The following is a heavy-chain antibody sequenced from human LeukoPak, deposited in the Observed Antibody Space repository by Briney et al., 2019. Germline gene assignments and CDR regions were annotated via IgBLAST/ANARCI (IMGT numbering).Heavy chain of an antibody. V-gene: IGHV3-23*01. CDR1: GFAFSNYA. Sequence: GGSLRLSCAASGFAFSNYAMNWVRQAPGQGLEWLSTISDIGANTYYADSVKGRFTTSRDNSHSTLSLQMNSLRGEDTAIYFCAKIERGGTCFDSWGQGTLVTVSS. D-gene: IGHD3-16*01. CDR2: ISDIGANT. CDR3: AKIERGGTCFDS. J-gene: IGHJ5*01.